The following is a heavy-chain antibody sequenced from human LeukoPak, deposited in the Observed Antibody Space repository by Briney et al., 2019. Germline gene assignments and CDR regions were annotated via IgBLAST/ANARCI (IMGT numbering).Heavy chain of an antibody. J-gene: IGHJ4*02. CDR1: GFTFSNHW. D-gene: IGHD4-17*01. V-gene: IGHV3-74*01. CDR2: IIIDGSNT. Sequence: GGSLRLSCAAAGFTFSNHWMHWVRQAPGKGLGWVSLIIIDGSNTTYADSVRGRFTISRDNATNTLCLQMNSLRAEETAVYDCARDFLRASSYWGQGTLVTVSS. CDR3: ARDFLRASSY.